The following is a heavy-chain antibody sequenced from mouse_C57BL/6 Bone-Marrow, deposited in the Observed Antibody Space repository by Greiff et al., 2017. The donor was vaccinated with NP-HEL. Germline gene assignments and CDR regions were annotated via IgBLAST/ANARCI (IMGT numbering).Heavy chain of an antibody. Sequence: EVKLMESGPGLAKPSQTLSLTCSVTGYSITSDYWNWIRKFPGNKLEYMGYISYSGSTYYNPSLKSRISITRDTSKNQYYLQLNSVTTEDTATYYCARSEEGYYYGSSYDWYFDVWGTGTTVTVSS. D-gene: IGHD1-1*01. CDR1: GYSITSDY. J-gene: IGHJ1*03. CDR3: ARSEEGYYYGSSYDWYFDV. V-gene: IGHV3-8*01. CDR2: ISYSGST.